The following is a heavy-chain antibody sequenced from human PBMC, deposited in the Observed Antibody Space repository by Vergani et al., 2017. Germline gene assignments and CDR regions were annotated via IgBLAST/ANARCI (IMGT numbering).Heavy chain of an antibody. CDR3: ARTRSSGYYGSGSYYGDYFDY. V-gene: IGHV1-2*02. Sequence: QVQLVQSGAEVKKPGASVKVSCKASGYTFTGYYMHWVRQAPGQGLEWMGWINPNSGGTNYAQKFQGRVTMIRDTSISTAYMELSRLRSDDTAVYYCARTRSSGYYGSGSYYGDYFDYWGQGTLVTVSS. J-gene: IGHJ4*02. CDR2: INPNSGGT. D-gene: IGHD3-10*01. CDR1: GYTFTGYY.